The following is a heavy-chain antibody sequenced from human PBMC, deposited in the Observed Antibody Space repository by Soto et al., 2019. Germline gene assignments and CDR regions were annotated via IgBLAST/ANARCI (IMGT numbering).Heavy chain of an antibody. Sequence: SETLSLTCSVSGSSIITSYYWGWIREPPGKGLEWIGSAYYSGSTYYNPSLKSRVTIFVDTSKSQFSLILGSVTAADTAVYYCARHDWSRFYGMDVWGQGTTVTVSS. D-gene: IGHD2-21*01. CDR1: GSSIITSYY. J-gene: IGHJ6*02. V-gene: IGHV4-39*01. CDR2: AYYSGST. CDR3: ARHDWSRFYGMDV.